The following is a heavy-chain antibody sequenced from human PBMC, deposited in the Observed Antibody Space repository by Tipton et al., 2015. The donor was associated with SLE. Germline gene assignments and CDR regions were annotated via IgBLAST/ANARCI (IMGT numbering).Heavy chain of an antibody. V-gene: IGHV4-38-2*02. Sequence: TLSLTCSVSGFSISSAYYWGWLRPPPGKGLEYIGTISYSASTYYNPSLKSRVTISKDTSKNHFSLKLGSVTAADTAVYYCARATRTGYTEFDYWGQGTLVTVSS. CDR3: ARATRTGYTEFDY. D-gene: IGHD3/OR15-3a*01. J-gene: IGHJ4*01. CDR2: ISYSAST. CDR1: GFSISSAYY.